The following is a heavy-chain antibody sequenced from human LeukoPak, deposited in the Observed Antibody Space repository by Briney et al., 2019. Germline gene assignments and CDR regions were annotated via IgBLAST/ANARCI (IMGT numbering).Heavy chain of an antibody. Sequence: GASVKVSFKASGYTFTSHGISWVRQAPGQGLEWMGWISAYNGNTNYAQKLQGRVTMTTDTSTSTAYMELRSLRSDDTAVYYCARDPDDYGGYYGMDVWGQGTTVTVSS. V-gene: IGHV1-18*01. D-gene: IGHD4-23*01. CDR2: ISAYNGNT. CDR3: ARDPDDYGGYYGMDV. CDR1: GYTFTSHG. J-gene: IGHJ6*02.